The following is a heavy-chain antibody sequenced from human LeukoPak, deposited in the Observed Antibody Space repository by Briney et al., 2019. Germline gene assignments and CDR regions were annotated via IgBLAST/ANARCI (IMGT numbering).Heavy chain of an antibody. CDR1: GFTFSSYG. CDR2: IWYDGSNK. CDR3: ARDKDKYRGVTLGLDY. D-gene: IGHD3-10*01. J-gene: IGHJ4*02. Sequence: AGGSLRLSCAASGFTFSSYGMHWVRQAPGKGLEWVAVIWYDGSNKYYADSVKGRFTISRDNSKNTLYLQMNSLRAEDMAVYYCARDKDKYRGVTLGLDYWGQGTLVTVSS. V-gene: IGHV3-30*19.